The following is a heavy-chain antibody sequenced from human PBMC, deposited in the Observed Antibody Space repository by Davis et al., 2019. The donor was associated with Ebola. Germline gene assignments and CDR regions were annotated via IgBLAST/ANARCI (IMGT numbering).Heavy chain of an antibody. CDR1: GFTFSSYW. Sequence: GESLKISCAASGFTFSSYWMHWVRQAPGKGLVWVSRINSDGSSTSYADSVKGRFTISRDNAKNTLYLQMNSLRAEDTAVYYCARVPKQLGWFDPWGQGTLVTVSS. CDR2: INSDGSST. J-gene: IGHJ5*02. V-gene: IGHV3-74*01. CDR3: ARVPKQLGWFDP. D-gene: IGHD6-13*01.